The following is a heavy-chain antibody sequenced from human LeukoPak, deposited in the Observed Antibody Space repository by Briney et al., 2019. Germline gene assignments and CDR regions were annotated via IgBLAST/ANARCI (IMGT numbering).Heavy chain of an antibody. CDR1: GFTFSSYA. J-gene: IGHJ4*02. D-gene: IGHD1-26*01. Sequence: GWSLRLSCAASGFTFSSYAMSWVRQAPGKGLEWVSAISGSGGSTYYADSVKGRFTISRDNSKNTLYLQMNSLRAEDTAVYYCANTGSGSYYFDYWGQGTLVTVSS. CDR2: ISGSGGST. CDR3: ANTGSGSYYFDY. V-gene: IGHV3-23*01.